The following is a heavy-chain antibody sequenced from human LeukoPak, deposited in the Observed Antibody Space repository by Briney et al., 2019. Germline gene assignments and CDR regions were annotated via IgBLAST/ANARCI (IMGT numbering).Heavy chain of an antibody. CDR3: ARDTLNYYGSGSGGMDV. CDR2: ISSSSSTI. J-gene: IGHJ6*02. CDR1: GFTFSSYS. Sequence: GGPLRLSCAASGFTFSSYSMNWVRQAPGKGLEWVSYISSSSSTIYYADSVKGRLTISRDNAKNSLYLQMNSLRAEDTAVYYCARDTLNYYGSGSGGMDVWGQGTTVTVSS. D-gene: IGHD3-10*01. V-gene: IGHV3-48*04.